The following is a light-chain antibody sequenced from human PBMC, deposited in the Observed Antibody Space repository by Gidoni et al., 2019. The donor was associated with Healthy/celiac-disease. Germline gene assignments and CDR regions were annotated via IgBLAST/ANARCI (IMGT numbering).Light chain of an antibody. CDR1: QSVSSNY. CDR3: QQYGSSFT. V-gene: IGKV3-20*01. J-gene: IGKJ5*01. Sequence: EIVLTQSPGTLSLSTGERATLACRASQSVSSNYFAWYQQKPGQAPMLLFYGASSRATGIPDSFSGSWSGTDSTPTSSILDPEDFAVYYCQQYGSSFTFGQGTRLEIK. CDR2: GAS.